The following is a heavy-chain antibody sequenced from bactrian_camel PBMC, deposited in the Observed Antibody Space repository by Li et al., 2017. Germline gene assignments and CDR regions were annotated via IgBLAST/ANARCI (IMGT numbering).Heavy chain of an antibody. V-gene: IGHV3S26*01. J-gene: IGHJ4*01. CDR1: GHTYSSYS. CDR2: IEADGTI. Sequence: HVQLVESGGGSVQAGGSLRLSCAASGHTYSSYSMAWFRQAPGEVREAVAVIEADGTIRYQESMKGRCIISKDNAQNILNLQMNNLKPEDTAMYYCAAQFSRRLGGTWGPILLSNEYDYWGQGTQVTVS. D-gene: IGHD5*01. CDR3: AAQFSRRLGGTWGPILLSNEYDY.